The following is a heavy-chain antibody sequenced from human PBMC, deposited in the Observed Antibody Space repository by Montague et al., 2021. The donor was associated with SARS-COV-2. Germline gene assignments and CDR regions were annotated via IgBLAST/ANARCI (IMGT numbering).Heavy chain of an antibody. CDR3: AREVGGCYDWRPDS. Sequence: TLSLTCTVSGGSISSGNYYWSWMRQPAGKGLEWNGRNNTSGSTNSNLSLKSRVTISADTSKNQLSLKLSSTTAADTAVYYCAREVGGCYDWRPDSWGQGTLVTVSS. D-gene: IGHD5-12*01. CDR1: GGSISSGNYY. CDR2: NNTSGST. V-gene: IGHV4-61*02. J-gene: IGHJ4*02.